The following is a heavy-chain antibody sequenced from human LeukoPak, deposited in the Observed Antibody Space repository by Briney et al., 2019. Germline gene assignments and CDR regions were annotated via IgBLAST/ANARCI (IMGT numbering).Heavy chain of an antibody. V-gene: IGHV4-34*01. J-gene: IGHJ5*02. Sequence: PSETLSLTCAVYGGSFSGYYWSWIRQPPGKGLEWIGEINHSGSTNYNPSLKSRVTILVDTSKNQFSLKLSSVTAADTAVYYCARRIQLWLKNWFDPWGQGTLVTVSS. CDR3: ARRIQLWLKNWFDP. D-gene: IGHD5-18*01. CDR1: GGSFSGYY. CDR2: INHSGST.